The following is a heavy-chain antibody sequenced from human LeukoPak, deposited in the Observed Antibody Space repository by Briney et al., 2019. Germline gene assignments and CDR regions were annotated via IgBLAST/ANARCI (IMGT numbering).Heavy chain of an antibody. Sequence: PGGSRRLSCADSGFTFSSYAMNWVRQAPGKGLEWVSAIIGSGGNTYYADSVKGRFTISRDNSKNTLYLQMTSLRAEDTAVYYCAKGATVRTSDYWGQGNLVTVSS. V-gene: IGHV3-23*01. CDR1: GFTFSSYA. D-gene: IGHD4-17*01. J-gene: IGHJ4*02. CDR3: AKGATVRTSDY. CDR2: IIGSGGNT.